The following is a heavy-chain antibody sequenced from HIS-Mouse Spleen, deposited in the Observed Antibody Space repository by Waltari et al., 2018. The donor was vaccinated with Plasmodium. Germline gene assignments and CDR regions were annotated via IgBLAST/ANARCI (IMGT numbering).Heavy chain of an antibody. CDR2: IYYSGST. V-gene: IGHV4-59*01. D-gene: IGHD2-2*01. CDR1: GGPLSSYY. CDR3: ARDCSSTSCLDAFDI. J-gene: IGHJ3*02. Sequence: QVHLQESGPGLVKPSETLSLTCTVSGGPLSSYYWSWIRPPPGKGLEWIGYIYYSGSTNYNPSLKSRVTISVDTSKNQFSLKLSSVTAADTAVYYCARDCSSTSCLDAFDIWGQGTMVTVSS.